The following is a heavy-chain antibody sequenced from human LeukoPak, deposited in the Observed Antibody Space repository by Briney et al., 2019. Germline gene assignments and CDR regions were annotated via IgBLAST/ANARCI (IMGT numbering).Heavy chain of an antibody. CDR3: ARLTRQWLIDY. D-gene: IGHD6-19*01. J-gene: IGHJ4*02. V-gene: IGHV4-39*01. CDR2: IYYSGST. CDR1: GGSISSSSYY. Sequence: SETLSLTCTVSGGSISSSSYYWGWIRQPPGKGLEWIGSIYYSGSTYYNPSLKSRVTISVDTSKNQFSLKLSSVTAADTAVYYCARLTRQWLIDYWGQGTLVTVSS.